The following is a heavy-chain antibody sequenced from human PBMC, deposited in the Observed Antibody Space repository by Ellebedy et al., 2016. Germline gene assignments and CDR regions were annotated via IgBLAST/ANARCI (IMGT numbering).Heavy chain of an antibody. CDR2: ISSSSSAI. D-gene: IGHD6-19*01. CDR1: GFTFSSYS. J-gene: IGHJ5*02. V-gene: IGHV3-48*01. Sequence: GESLKISXAASGFTFSSYSMNWVRQAPGKALEWVSYISSSSSAIYYADSVKGRFTISRDNAKKSLYLQMNSLRAEDTAVYYCARDIKSSGWYASEYNWFDPWGQGTLVTHSS. CDR3: ARDIKSSGWYASEYNWFDP.